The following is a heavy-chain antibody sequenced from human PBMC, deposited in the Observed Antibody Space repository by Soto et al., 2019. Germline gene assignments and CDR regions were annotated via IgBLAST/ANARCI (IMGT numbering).Heavy chain of an antibody. V-gene: IGHV4-59*01. D-gene: IGHD3-3*01. J-gene: IGHJ4*02. CDR2: IYYSGST. CDR3: ARLWNYDFWSGYYLDY. Sequence: SETLSLTCTVSGGSISSYYWSWIRQPPGKGLEWIGYIYYSGSTNYNPSLKSRVTISVDTSKNQFSLKLSSVTAADTAVYYCARLWNYDFWSGYYLDYWGQGTLVTAPQ. CDR1: GGSISSYY.